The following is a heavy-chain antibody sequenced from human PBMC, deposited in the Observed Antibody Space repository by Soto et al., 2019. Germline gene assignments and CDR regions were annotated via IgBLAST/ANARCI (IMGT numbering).Heavy chain of an antibody. CDR2: ISSISNTI. D-gene: IGHD2-15*01. CDR3: ARDRGCSGGICYRDLGY. Sequence: EVPLVESGGGLVQPGGSLRLSCAASGFTFSSYSMSCVRQAPGKGLEWVSYISSISNTIYYADSVKGRFTISRDNAKNSLYLHMNSLSAEDTAVYYCARDRGCSGGICYRDLGYWGQGTLVTVSS. CDR1: GFTFSSYS. V-gene: IGHV3-48*01. J-gene: IGHJ4*02.